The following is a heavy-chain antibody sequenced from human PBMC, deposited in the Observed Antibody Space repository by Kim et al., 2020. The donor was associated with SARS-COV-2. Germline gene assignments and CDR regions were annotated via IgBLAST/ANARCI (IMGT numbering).Heavy chain of an antibody. D-gene: IGHD1-26*01. CDR2: IFYTGTT. CDR3: ARRLGPPVGAFDV. Sequence: SETLSLTCTVSGGAISSGGYYWSWIRHHPGKGLECIGYIFYTGTTYYNPSLKSRLTIFLDTSKNQFSLRLNSVTAADTAVYFCARRLGPPVGAFDVWGQGTVVTVSS. CDR1: GGAISSGGYY. J-gene: IGHJ3*01. V-gene: IGHV4-31*03.